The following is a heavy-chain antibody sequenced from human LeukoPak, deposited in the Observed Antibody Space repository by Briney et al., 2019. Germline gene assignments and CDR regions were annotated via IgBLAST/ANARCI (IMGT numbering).Heavy chain of an antibody. CDR1: GGSISSYY. Sequence: SETLSLTCTVSGGSISSYYWSWIRQPPGKGLEWIGYIYYSGSTNYNPSLKRRVTISVDTSKNQFSLKLSSETAADTAVCYCARADYYGSGSSNVYWGQGTLVTVSS. J-gene: IGHJ4*02. V-gene: IGHV4-59*01. CDR3: ARADYYGSGSSNVY. D-gene: IGHD3-10*01. CDR2: IYYSGST.